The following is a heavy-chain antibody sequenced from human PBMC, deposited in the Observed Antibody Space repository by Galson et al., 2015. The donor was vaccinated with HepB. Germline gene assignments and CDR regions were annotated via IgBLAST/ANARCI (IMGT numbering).Heavy chain of an antibody. CDR2: FDPEDGET. CDR1: GYTLTELS. D-gene: IGHD1-26*01. J-gene: IGHJ3*02. Sequence: SVKVSCKVSGYTLTELSMHWVRQAPGKGLEWMGGFDPEDGETIYAQKFQGRVTMTEDTSTDTAYMELSSLRSEDTAVYYCATDRPRIVGAERDAFDIWGQGTMVTVSS. CDR3: ATDRPRIVGAERDAFDI. V-gene: IGHV1-24*01.